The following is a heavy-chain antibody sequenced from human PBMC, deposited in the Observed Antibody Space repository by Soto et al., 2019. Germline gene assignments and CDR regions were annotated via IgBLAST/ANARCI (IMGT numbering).Heavy chain of an antibody. CDR2: MNRNSGNT. Sequence: QVQLVQSGAEVKKPGASVKVSCKASGYTFTSDDINWVRQATGQGLEWMGWMNRNSGNTGYAQKFQGRVTMTWNTSISTAYMALSSLRSEDTAVYYWARERRLGTDGMDVWGQGTTVTVSS. D-gene: IGHD7-27*01. CDR3: ARERRLGTDGMDV. CDR1: GYTFTSDD. J-gene: IGHJ6*02. V-gene: IGHV1-8*01.